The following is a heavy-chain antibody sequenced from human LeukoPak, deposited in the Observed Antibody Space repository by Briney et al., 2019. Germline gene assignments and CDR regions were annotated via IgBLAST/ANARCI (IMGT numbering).Heavy chain of an antibody. CDR3: ARAGGVTVTTT. V-gene: IGHV1-2*02. CDR2: INPNNGGT. J-gene: IGHJ5*02. CDR1: GYGFTSYY. Sequence: GASVKVSCKAFGYGFTSYYIHWVRQAPGQGLEWMGWINPNNGGTKYAQKFQGRVTMTRDTSISTAFMELSRLRSDDTATYYCARAGGVTVTTTWGQGTLVTVSS. D-gene: IGHD4-11*01.